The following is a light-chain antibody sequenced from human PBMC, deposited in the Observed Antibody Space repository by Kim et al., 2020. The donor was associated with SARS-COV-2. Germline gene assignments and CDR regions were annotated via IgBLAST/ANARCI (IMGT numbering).Light chain of an antibody. CDR2: GVT. CDR3: SSYTASSTLV. Sequence: GQSITISCTGTSSDVGGYNYVSWYQQHPGKAPKLMIYGVTNRPSGVSNRFSGSKSGNTASLIISGLQAEDEADYYCSSYTASSTLVFGGGTKVTVL. CDR1: SSDVGGYNY. J-gene: IGLJ3*02. V-gene: IGLV2-14*03.